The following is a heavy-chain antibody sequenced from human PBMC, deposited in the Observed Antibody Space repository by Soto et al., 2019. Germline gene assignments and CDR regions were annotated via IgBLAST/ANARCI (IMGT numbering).Heavy chain of an antibody. CDR1: GFTFTSSA. D-gene: IGHD1-26*01. V-gene: IGHV1-58*01. CDR2: IVVGSGNT. J-gene: IGHJ4*02. Sequence: SVKVSCKASGFTFTSSAVQWVLQARGQRLEWIGWIVVGSGNTNYAQKFQERVTITRDMSTSTAYMELSSLRSEDTAVYYCAVLGLSGSYVYWGQGTLVTVSS. CDR3: AVLGLSGSYVY.